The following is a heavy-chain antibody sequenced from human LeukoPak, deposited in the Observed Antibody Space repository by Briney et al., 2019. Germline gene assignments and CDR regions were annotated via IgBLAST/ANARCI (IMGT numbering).Heavy chain of an antibody. D-gene: IGHD3-22*01. CDR2: ISSSSSYI. V-gene: IGHV3-21*01. Sequence: PGGSLRLSCAASGFTFSSYSMNWVRQAPGKGLEWVSSISSSSSYIYYADSVKGRFTISRDNAKNSLYLQMNSLRADDTAVYYCARDPHAYYYDSSGYYDWGQGTLVTVSS. J-gene: IGHJ4*02. CDR3: ARDPHAYYYDSSGYYD. CDR1: GFTFSSYS.